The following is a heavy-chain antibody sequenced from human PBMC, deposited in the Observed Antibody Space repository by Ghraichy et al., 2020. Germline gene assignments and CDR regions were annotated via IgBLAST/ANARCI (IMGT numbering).Heavy chain of an antibody. Sequence: GGSLRLSCAVSGFTFSIYSMNWVRHATGKGVVWVSLISSSSSHIYYAEPVKGRLTISRDNAKNSLLLQMNSLRAEDTAVYYCARAGNAFWDLWGQGTLVTVSS. CDR1: GFTFSIYS. D-gene: IGHD3/OR15-3a*01. V-gene: IGHV3-21*01. CDR3: ARAGNAFWDL. CDR2: ISSSSSHI. J-gene: IGHJ5*02.